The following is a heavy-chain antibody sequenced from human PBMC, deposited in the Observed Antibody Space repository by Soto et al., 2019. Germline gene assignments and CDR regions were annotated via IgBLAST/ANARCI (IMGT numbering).Heavy chain of an antibody. V-gene: IGHV1-58*01. CDR3: AAGDYYYDSSGYHTDYYGMDV. Sequence: GDSGRVACKTAGFTFTISAVQWVGQARGQRLEWIGWIVVGSGNTNYAQKFQVRVTITRDMSTSTAYMELSSLRSEDTAVYYCAAGDYYYDSSGYHTDYYGMDVWGQGTTVTVSS. J-gene: IGHJ6*02. CDR1: GFTFTISA. D-gene: IGHD3-22*01. CDR2: IVVGSGNT.